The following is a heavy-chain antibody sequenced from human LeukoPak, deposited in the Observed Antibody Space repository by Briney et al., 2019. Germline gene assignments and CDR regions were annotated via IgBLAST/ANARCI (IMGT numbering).Heavy chain of an antibody. V-gene: IGHV3-20*04. D-gene: IGHD1-7*01. J-gene: IGHJ4*02. CDR1: GLTFDDYG. Sequence: GGSLRLSCAASGLTFDDYGMSWVRQAPGKGLEWVSGINWNGGSTGYADPVKGRFTISRDNAKNSLYLQMNSLRAEDTALYYCARGMGNYVSFDYWGQGTLVTVSS. CDR3: ARGMGNYVSFDY. CDR2: INWNGGST.